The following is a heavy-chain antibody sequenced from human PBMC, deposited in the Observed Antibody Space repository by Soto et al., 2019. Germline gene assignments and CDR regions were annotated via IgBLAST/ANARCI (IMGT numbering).Heavy chain of an antibody. CDR3: ARLGVAAAGTRYYYYGMDV. CDR2: VDPRDSYT. Sequence: GESLKISCKGSGYSFTTFWITWVRQMPGKGLEWMGTVDPRDSYTNYSPSFQGHVTISADKSISTAYLQWSSLKASDTAMYYCARLGVAAAGTRYYYYGMDVWGQGTTVTVSS. D-gene: IGHD6-13*01. V-gene: IGHV5-10-1*01. CDR1: GYSFTTFW. J-gene: IGHJ6*02.